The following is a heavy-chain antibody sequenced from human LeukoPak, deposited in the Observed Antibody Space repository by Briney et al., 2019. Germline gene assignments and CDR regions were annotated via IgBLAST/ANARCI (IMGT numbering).Heavy chain of an antibody. CDR1: GFTVSSNY. V-gene: IGHV3-53*01. Sequence: PGGSLRLSCAASGFTVSSNYISWVRQAPGKGLEWVSVIYSGGSTYYADSVKGRFTISRDNSKNTLYLQMNSLRAEDTAVYYCARAAESSGYDYYFDYWGQRTLVTVSS. CDR2: IYSGGST. J-gene: IGHJ4*02. D-gene: IGHD5-12*01. CDR3: ARAAESSGYDYYFDY.